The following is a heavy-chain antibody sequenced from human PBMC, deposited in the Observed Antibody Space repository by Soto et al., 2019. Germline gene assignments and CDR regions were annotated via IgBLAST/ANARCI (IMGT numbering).Heavy chain of an antibody. D-gene: IGHD2-2*01. CDR2: INHSGST. V-gene: IGHV4-34*01. Sequence: SETLSLTCAVYGGSFSGYYWSWIRQPPGKGLEWIGEINHSGSTNYNPSLKSRVTISVDTSKNQFSLKLSSVTAAGTAVYYCASRRYCSSTSCYAANWFDPWGQGTLVTVSS. J-gene: IGHJ5*02. CDR1: GGSFSGYY. CDR3: ASRRYCSSTSCYAANWFDP.